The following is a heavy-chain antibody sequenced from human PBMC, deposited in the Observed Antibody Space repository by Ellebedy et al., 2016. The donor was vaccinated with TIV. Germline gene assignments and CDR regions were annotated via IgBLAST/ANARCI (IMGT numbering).Heavy chain of an antibody. J-gene: IGHJ2*01. Sequence: MPSETLSLTCTVSGGSINGYYWSWIRQPAGKGLEWIGRIYLSGSTNYNPSLKSRVTMSLDASKNQFSLRLTSVTAADTAIYYCVRDDRVYWYFDLWGPGTLVTVSS. CDR3: VRDDRVYWYFDL. D-gene: IGHD1-14*01. V-gene: IGHV4-4*07. CDR2: IYLSGST. CDR1: GGSINGYY.